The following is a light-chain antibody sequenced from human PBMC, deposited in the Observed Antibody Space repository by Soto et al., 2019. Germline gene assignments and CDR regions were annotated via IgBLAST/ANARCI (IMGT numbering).Light chain of an antibody. Sequence: EIVMTQSPATMSVSPGERATLSCRASQSIGDTLAWYQQTPGQAPRXXIHGASSRVTGFPARFSCSGAGTECTRTISSLQSDDVEVDYCQQYDNWTWTFGQGTKV. CDR3: QQYDNWTWT. CDR1: QSIGDT. V-gene: IGKV3-15*01. CDR2: GAS. J-gene: IGKJ1*01.